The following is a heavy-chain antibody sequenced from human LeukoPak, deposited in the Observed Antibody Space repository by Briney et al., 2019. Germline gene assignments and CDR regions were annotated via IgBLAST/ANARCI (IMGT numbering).Heavy chain of an antibody. Sequence: SETLSLTCTVSGYSISSGYYWAWIRQPPGEGLEWIGSINHSGRTYYNPSLKSRVTISIDTSTSQFSLNMSSVTAADTAVYFCARDSDYYDPGYWGQGTLVTVSS. J-gene: IGHJ4*02. CDR3: ARDSDYYDPGY. D-gene: IGHD3-22*01. V-gene: IGHV4-38-2*02. CDR2: INHSGRT. CDR1: GYSISSGYY.